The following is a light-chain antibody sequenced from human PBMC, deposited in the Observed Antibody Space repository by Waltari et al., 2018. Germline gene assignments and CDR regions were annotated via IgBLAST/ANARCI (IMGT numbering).Light chain of an antibody. J-gene: IGLJ3*02. Sequence: QSALTQPRSVSGSPGQSVTISCTRTSSDVGGYKYVSWYQQHPGKGPKVLIYDVSKRPPGVPDRFSASKSDNTASLTISGLQAEDEADYHCCSYAGNHVWVFGGGTKLTVL. V-gene: IGLV2-11*01. CDR1: SSDVGGYKY. CDR2: DVS. CDR3: CSYAGNHVWV.